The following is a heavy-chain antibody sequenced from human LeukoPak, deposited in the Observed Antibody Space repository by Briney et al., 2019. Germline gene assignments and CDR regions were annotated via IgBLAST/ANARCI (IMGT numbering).Heavy chain of an antibody. CDR3: ARNNGMDV. V-gene: IGHV3-7*03. J-gene: IGHJ6*02. CDR1: GFTFSSSW. CDR2: IKQDGSEK. Sequence: GGSLRLSCVASGFTFSSSWMSWVRQAPGKGLEWVANIKQDGSEKSYVESVRGRFTISRDNAKNSLYLQLNSLRAEDTALYYCARNNGMDVWGQGTTVIVSS.